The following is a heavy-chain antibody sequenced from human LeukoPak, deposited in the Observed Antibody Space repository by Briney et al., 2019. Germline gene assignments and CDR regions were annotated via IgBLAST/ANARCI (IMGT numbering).Heavy chain of an antibody. V-gene: IGHV1-69*13. CDR1: GGTFSSYA. J-gene: IGHJ3*02. Sequence: VASVKVSCKASGGTFSSYAISWVRQAPGQGLEWMGGIIPIFGTANYAQKFQGRVTITADESTSTAYMELSSLRSEDTAVYYCARGPSSSRHRAFDIWGQGTMVTVSS. CDR3: ARGPSSSRHRAFDI. D-gene: IGHD6-13*01. CDR2: IIPIFGTA.